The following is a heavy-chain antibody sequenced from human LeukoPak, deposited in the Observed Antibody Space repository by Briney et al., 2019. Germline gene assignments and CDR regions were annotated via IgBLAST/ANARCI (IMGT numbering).Heavy chain of an antibody. CDR2: ISWNSGSI. CDR3: AKDMGEGLVVPAAIGAFDI. Sequence: GGSLRLSCAASGFTFDDYAMHWVRQAPGKGLEWVSGISWNSGSIGYADSVKGRFTISRDNAKNSLYLQMNSLRAEDMALYYCAKDMGEGLVVPAAIGAFDIWGQGTMVTVSS. V-gene: IGHV3-9*03. D-gene: IGHD2-2*02. CDR1: GFTFDDYA. J-gene: IGHJ3*02.